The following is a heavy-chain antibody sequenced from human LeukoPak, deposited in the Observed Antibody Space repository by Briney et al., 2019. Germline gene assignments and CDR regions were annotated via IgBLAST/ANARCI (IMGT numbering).Heavy chain of an antibody. CDR3: TRCDPDY. J-gene: IGHJ4*02. V-gene: IGHV3-7*04. Sequence: GRFTISRDNAKNSLFLQMNSLRDEDTAVYYCTRCDPDYWGQGTLVTVSS. D-gene: IGHD2-21*02.